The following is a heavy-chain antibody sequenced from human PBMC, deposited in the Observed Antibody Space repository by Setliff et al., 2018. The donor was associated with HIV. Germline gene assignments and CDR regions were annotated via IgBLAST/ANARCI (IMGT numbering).Heavy chain of an antibody. CDR1: GGSISSTY. Sequence: LSLTCTVSGGSISSTYWSWIRQPPGKGLEWIGYIYYTGTTDYSPSLKSRVTISLDTSKTQFSLKLNSVTAADTAVYYCARGQPQGGGTYWSAFDIWGQGTMVTVSS. V-gene: IGHV4-59*01. J-gene: IGHJ3*02. D-gene: IGHD1-26*01. CDR2: IYYTGTT. CDR3: ARGQPQGGGTYWSAFDI.